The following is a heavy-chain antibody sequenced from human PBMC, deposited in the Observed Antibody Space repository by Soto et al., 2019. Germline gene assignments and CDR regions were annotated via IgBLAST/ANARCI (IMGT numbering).Heavy chain of an antibody. J-gene: IGHJ4*02. CDR2: ISSSSSTI. D-gene: IGHD3-22*01. Sequence: GSLRLSCAASGFTFSSYSMNWVRQAPGKGLEWVSYISSSSSTIYYADSVKGRFTISRDNAKNSLYLQMNSLRDEDTAVYYCAGDYYDSSGYYNFDYWGQGTLVTVSS. V-gene: IGHV3-48*02. CDR3: AGDYYDSSGYYNFDY. CDR1: GFTFSSYS.